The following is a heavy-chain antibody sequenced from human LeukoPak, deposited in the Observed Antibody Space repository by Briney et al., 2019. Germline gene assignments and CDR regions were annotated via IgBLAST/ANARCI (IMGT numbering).Heavy chain of an antibody. J-gene: IGHJ4*02. Sequence: PSETLSLTCAVYGVSFSGYYWSWIPQPPGKRLEWVGEINHSGSTNYNPSLKSRVTISVDTSKNQFSLKLSSVTAADTAVYYCARGRNNYGGNSEIEYRGQGTLVTVSS. CDR2: INHSGST. CDR1: GVSFSGYY. V-gene: IGHV4-34*01. CDR3: ARGRNNYGGNSEIEY. D-gene: IGHD4-23*01.